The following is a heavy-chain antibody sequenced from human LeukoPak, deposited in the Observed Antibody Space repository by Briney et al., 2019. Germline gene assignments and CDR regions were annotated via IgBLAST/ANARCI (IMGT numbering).Heavy chain of an antibody. CDR1: GFTFEDYG. D-gene: IGHD2-15*01. J-gene: IGHJ4*02. CDR2: INWNGDNP. Sequence: GGSLRLSCEASGFTFEDYGMTWVRQRPGKGLEYVCEINWNGDNPVYENSLRGRFTISRDNAKNSVYLQMSSLRVDDTAVYYCARGSDTLDYWGQGTLVTVSS. V-gene: IGHV3-20*04. CDR3: ARGSDTLDY.